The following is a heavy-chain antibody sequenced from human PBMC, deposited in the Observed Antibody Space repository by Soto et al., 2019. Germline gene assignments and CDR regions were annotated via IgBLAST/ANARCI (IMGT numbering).Heavy chain of an antibody. D-gene: IGHD3-9*01. CDR2: IYYSGST. Sequence: SETLSLTCTVSGGSVSSGSYYWSWIRQPPGKGLEWIGYIYYSGSTNYNPSLKSRVTISVDTSKNQFSLKLSSVTAADTAVYYCARVPQRYFDWLLYNYFDYCGQGTLVTVYS. V-gene: IGHV4-61*01. CDR1: GGSVSSGSYY. CDR3: ARVPQRYFDWLLYNYFDY. J-gene: IGHJ4*02.